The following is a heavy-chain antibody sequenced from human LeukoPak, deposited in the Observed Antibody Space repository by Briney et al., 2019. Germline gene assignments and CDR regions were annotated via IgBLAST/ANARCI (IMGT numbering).Heavy chain of an antibody. D-gene: IGHD1-26*01. CDR3: ARSVGGMDY. CDR1: GFTFSNYW. V-gene: IGHV3-74*01. Sequence: GGSLRLSCAACGFTFSNYWMHWVRHAPGKGLVWVSRIYSDGSSLSYADSVKGRVTISRDNARNMLYLQMNSLRAEDTATYYCARSVGGMDYWGQGTLVTVSS. CDR2: IYSDGSSL. J-gene: IGHJ4*02.